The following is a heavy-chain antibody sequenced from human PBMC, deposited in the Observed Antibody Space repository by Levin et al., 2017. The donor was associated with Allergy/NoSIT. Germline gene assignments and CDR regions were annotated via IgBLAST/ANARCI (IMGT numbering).Heavy chain of an antibody. CDR2: ISYDGSNK. CDR1: GFTFSSYG. Sequence: GESLKISCAASGFTFSSYGMHWVRQAPGKGLEWVAVISYDGSNKYYADSVKGRFTISRDNSKNTLYLQMNSLRAEDTAVYYCAKDLAGGDFDYWGQGTLVTVSS. D-gene: IGHD1-14*01. CDR3: AKDLAGGDFDY. J-gene: IGHJ4*02. V-gene: IGHV3-30*18.